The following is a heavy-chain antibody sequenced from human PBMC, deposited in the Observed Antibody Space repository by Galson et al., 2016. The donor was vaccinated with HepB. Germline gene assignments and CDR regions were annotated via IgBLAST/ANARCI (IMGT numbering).Heavy chain of an antibody. Sequence: SETLSLTCAVYGGSFSGYYWSWIRQPPGKGLEWIGEINHSGSTNYNPSLKSRVTISLETSTNNFSLILSSVTAADTAVYYCARSPGIAVGSRMDVWGQGTTVTVSS. CDR2: INHSGST. D-gene: IGHD6-19*01. CDR1: GGSFSGYY. CDR3: ARSPGIAVGSRMDV. V-gene: IGHV4-34*01. J-gene: IGHJ6*02.